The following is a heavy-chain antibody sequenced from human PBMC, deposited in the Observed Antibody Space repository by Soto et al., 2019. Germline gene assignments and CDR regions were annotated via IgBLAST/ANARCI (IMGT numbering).Heavy chain of an antibody. CDR3: ARMATFGSLNWFDP. CDR1: GYIFTNND. CDR2: MNPGSGDT. Sequence: RASVKVSCKASGYIFTNNDVSWVLQATGQGLEWMGWMNPGSGDTGYAQKFQGRVTMTRDISIATAYMELSSLRSDDTAIYYCARMATFGSLNWFDPWGQGTLVTVSS. J-gene: IGHJ5*02. D-gene: IGHD3-16*01. V-gene: IGHV1-8*01.